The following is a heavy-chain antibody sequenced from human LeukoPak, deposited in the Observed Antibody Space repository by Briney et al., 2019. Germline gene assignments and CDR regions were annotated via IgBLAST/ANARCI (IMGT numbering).Heavy chain of an antibody. Sequence: SETLSLTCAVSGASISSPYWSWIRQPPGKGLEWIGYIYYSGSHNYNPSLKSRVTISVDPSKNQFSLKLSSVTAADTAVYYCARVPGDYYFDYWGQGTLVTVSS. V-gene: IGHV4-59*11. J-gene: IGHJ4*02. D-gene: IGHD7-27*01. CDR3: ARVPGDYYFDY. CDR1: GASISSPY. CDR2: IYYSGSH.